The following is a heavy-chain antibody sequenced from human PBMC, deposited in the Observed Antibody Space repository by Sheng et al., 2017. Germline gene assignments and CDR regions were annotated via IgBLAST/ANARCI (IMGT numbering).Heavy chain of an antibody. CDR3: ARRLRGYSYGYEKWFDP. D-gene: IGHD5-18*01. Sequence: QVQLQQWGAGLLKPSETLSLTCAVYGGSFSGYYWSWIRQPPGKGLEWIGEINHSGSTNYNPSLKSRVTISVDTSKNQFSLKLNSVTAADTAVYYCARRLRGYSYGYEKWFDPWGQGTLVTVSS. J-gene: IGHJ5*02. CDR2: INHSGST. CDR1: GGSFSGYY. V-gene: IGHV4-34*01.